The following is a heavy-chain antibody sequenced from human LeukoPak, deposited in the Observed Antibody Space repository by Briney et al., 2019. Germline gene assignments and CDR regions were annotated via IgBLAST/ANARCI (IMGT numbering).Heavy chain of an antibody. V-gene: IGHV3-21*01. J-gene: IGHJ4*02. D-gene: IGHD4-17*01. CDR1: GFTFSSYS. CDR3: ARGLGTVTTFVDY. Sequence: AGSLRLSCAASGFTFSSYSMNWVRQAAGKGLEWVSSISSSSSYIYYADSVKGRFTISRDNAKNSLYLQMNSPRAEDTAVYYCARGLGTVTTFVDYWGQGTLVTVSS. CDR2: ISSSSSYI.